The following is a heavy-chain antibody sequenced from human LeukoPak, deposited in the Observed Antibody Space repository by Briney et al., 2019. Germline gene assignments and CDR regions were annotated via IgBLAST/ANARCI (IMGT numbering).Heavy chain of an antibody. CDR3: ARGGGVITPNDY. CDR2: IYYSGST. V-gene: IGHV4-59*01. D-gene: IGHD3-10*01. CDR1: GGSISSYY. Sequence: SETLSLTCTVSGGSISSYYWIWIRQPPGKGLEWIGYIYYSGSTNYNPSLKSRVTISVDTSKNQFSLKLSSVTAADTAVYYCARGGGVITPNDYWGQGTLVTVSS. J-gene: IGHJ4*02.